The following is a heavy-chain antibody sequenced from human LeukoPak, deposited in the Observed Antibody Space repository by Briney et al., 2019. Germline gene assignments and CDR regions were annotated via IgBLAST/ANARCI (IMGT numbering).Heavy chain of an antibody. V-gene: IGHV3-30*18. CDR3: AKVPNWNYLWFDP. Sequence: GGSLRLSCAASGFTFSSYGMHWVRQAPGKGLEWVAVISYDGSNKYYADSVKGRFTISRDNSKNTLYLQMNSLRAEDTAVYYCAKVPNWNYLWFDPWGQGTLVTVSS. J-gene: IGHJ5*02. CDR2: ISYDGSNK. CDR1: GFTFSSYG. D-gene: IGHD1-7*01.